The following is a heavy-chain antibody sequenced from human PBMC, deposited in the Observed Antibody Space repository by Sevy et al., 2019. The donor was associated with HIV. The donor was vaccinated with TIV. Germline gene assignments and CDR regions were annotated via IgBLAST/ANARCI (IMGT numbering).Heavy chain of an antibody. J-gene: IGHJ3*02. CDR3: ASPGIVGAIDASDI. CDR2: IYSGGST. V-gene: IGHV3-53*01. D-gene: IGHD1-26*01. Sequence: GSLRLSCGASGFTVISNYMSWVRQAPGKGLEWVSVIYSGGSTYYADSVKGRFTISRDNSKNTLYLQMNSLRAEDTAVYYCASPGIVGAIDASDIWGQGTMVTVSS. CDR1: GFTVISNY.